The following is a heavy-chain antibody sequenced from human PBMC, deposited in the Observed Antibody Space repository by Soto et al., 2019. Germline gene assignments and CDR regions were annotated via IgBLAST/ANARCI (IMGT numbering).Heavy chain of an antibody. CDR1: GYTFVDYA. D-gene: IGHD3-9*01. CDR2: MNPNTGNT. V-gene: IGHV1-3*01. J-gene: IGHJ5*02. CDR3: TREAIVTENWFDP. Sequence: QVQLVQSGAEVKRPGAPVKISCRASGYTFVDYALHWVRQAPGQGLEWVGWMNPNTGNTKYSHNSEDRVSRTRDRATSTAYMELRGLRSEDTAVYFCTREAIVTENWFDPWGQGTLVTVSS.